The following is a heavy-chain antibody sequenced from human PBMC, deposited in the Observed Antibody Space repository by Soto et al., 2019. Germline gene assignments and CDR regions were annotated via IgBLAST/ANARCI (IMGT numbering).Heavy chain of an antibody. V-gene: IGHV5-51*01. CDR1: GYSFTSYW. CDR3: ARTSAAGKYYYGMDV. Sequence: PGESLKNSCKGSGYSFTSYWIGWVRQMPGKGLEWMGIIYPGDSDTRYSPSFQGQVTISADKSISTAYLQWSSLKASDTAMYYCARTSAAGKYYYGMDVWGQGTTVSVSS. J-gene: IGHJ6*02. CDR2: IYPGDSDT. D-gene: IGHD6-13*01.